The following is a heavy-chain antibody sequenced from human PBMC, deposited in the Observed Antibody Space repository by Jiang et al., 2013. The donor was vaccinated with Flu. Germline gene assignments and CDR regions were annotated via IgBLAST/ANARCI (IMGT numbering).Heavy chain of an antibody. CDR3: VRDAIYSDSSAYYYDY. D-gene: IGHD3-22*01. CDR2: ISTNGDRT. J-gene: IGHJ4*02. V-gene: IGHV3-64*01. CDR1: GFTFSTYL. Sequence: RLSCAASGFTFSTYLMHWVRQAPGKALEYVSGISTNGDRTYYANSVKGRFTVSRDNSKNALYLQMGNLRDEDMAVYYCVRDAIYSDSSAYYYDYWGQGTLVTVSS.